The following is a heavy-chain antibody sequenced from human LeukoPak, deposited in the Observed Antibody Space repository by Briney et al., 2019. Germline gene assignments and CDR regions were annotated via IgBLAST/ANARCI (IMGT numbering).Heavy chain of an antibody. V-gene: IGHV3-48*03. CDR3: ARTAMGDYVRFPNDY. D-gene: IGHD4-17*01. J-gene: IGHJ4*02. CDR1: GFTFSSYE. Sequence: GGSLRLSCAASGFTFSSYEMNWVRQAPGKGLEWVSYIRSSGTTIYYADSVKGRFTISRDNARNSLYLQMNSLRAEGTALYYCARTAMGDYVRFPNDYWGQGTLVTVSS. CDR2: IRSSGTTI.